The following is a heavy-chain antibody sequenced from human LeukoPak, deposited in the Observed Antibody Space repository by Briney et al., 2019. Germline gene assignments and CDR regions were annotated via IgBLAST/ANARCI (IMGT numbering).Heavy chain of an antibody. D-gene: IGHD3-9*01. Sequence: LSLTCAVSGGSISSGGYSWSWIRQAPGKGLEWVSYISSSGSTIYYADSVKGRFTISRDNAKNSLYLQMNSLRAEDTAVYYCARDPGAYDILTGYEYFDYWGQGTLVTVSS. J-gene: IGHJ4*02. CDR2: ISSSGSTI. CDR3: ARDPGAYDILTGYEYFDY. CDR1: GGSISSGGYS. V-gene: IGHV3-11*01.